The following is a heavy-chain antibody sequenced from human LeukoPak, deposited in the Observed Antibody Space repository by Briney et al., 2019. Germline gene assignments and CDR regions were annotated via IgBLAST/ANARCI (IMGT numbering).Heavy chain of an antibody. CDR2: INSDGSST. CDR1: GFTFSSYW. V-gene: IGHV3-74*01. CDR3: ARVGYGGTWYVDY. D-gene: IGHD6-13*01. J-gene: IGHJ4*02. Sequence: GGSLRLSCAASGFTFSSYWMHWVRQAPGKGLVLVSRINSDGSSTSYADSVKGRFTISRDSAKNTLYLQMNSLRAEDTAVYYCARVGYGGTWYVDYWGQGTLVTVSS.